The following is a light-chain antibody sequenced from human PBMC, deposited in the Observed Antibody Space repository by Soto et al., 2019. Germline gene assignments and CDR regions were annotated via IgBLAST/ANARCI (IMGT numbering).Light chain of an antibody. Sequence: DIQMTQSPSTLSASVGDRVTITCRASQSISSWLAWYQQKPGKAPKLLLYKASSLQSGVPSRFSGSGSGTEFTLTISSLQPDDFATYYCQQYDSYPCTFGQGTKLEI. J-gene: IGKJ2*02. V-gene: IGKV1-5*03. CDR3: QQYDSYPCT. CDR2: KAS. CDR1: QSISSW.